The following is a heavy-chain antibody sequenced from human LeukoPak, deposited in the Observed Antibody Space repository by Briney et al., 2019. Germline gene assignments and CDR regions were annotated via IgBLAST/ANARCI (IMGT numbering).Heavy chain of an antibody. Sequence: GGSLRLSCAASGFIFRGYGLHWVRQAPGKGLEWVAVILYDGSDKYFADSVKGRFTISRDNSKNTVSLQMNSLRVEDAAVYYCAKDRGPVRAEYFQLWGQGTLVTVSS. CDR1: GFIFRGYG. J-gene: IGHJ1*01. CDR3: AKDRGPVRAEYFQL. CDR2: ILYDGSDK. D-gene: IGHD3-10*01. V-gene: IGHV3-30*18.